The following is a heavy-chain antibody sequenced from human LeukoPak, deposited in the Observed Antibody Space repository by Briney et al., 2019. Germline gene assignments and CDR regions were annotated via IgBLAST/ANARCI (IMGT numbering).Heavy chain of an antibody. D-gene: IGHD5-18*01. V-gene: IGHV3-30*04. CDR1: GFTFSSYA. J-gene: IGHJ4*02. Sequence: LTGGSLRLSCAASGFTFSSYAMHWVRQAPGKGLEWVAVISYDGSNKYYADSVKGRFTISRDNSKNTLYLQMNSLRAEDTAVYYCARAAGPWIQLWPTVHWGQGTLVTVSS. CDR2: ISYDGSNK. CDR3: ARAAGPWIQLWPTVH.